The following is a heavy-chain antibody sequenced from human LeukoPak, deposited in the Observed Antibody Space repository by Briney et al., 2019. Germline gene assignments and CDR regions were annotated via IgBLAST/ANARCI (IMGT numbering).Heavy chain of an antibody. CDR1: GGTFNNHA. Sequence: SVKVSCKPSGGTFNNHAISWVRQAPGQGLEWTGGIIPIFGTADYAQKVQGRVTITTDESTSTAYMELSSLRSEDTAVYYCASRELESGWHYHYYMDVWGKGTTVTVSS. CDR3: ASRELESGWHYHYYMDV. D-gene: IGHD1-1*01. V-gene: IGHV1-69*05. CDR2: IIPIFGTA. J-gene: IGHJ6*03.